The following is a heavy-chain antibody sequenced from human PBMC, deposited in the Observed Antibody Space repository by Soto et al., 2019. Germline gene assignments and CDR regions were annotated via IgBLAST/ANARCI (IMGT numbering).Heavy chain of an antibody. J-gene: IGHJ3*02. CDR1: GGSISSGGYS. CDR2: IYHSGST. V-gene: IGHV4-30-2*01. Sequence: QLQLQESGSGLVKPSQTLSLTCAVSGGSISSGGYSWSWIRQPPGKGLEWIGYIYHSGSTYYNPSLKRRVPISVDRSKNQFSLKLSSVTAADTAVYYCARAHGSGWGAFDIWGQGTMVTVSS. CDR3: ARAHGSGWGAFDI. D-gene: IGHD3-10*01.